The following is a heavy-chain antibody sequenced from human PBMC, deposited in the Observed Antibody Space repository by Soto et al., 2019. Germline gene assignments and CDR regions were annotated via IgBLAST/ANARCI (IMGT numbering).Heavy chain of an antibody. Sequence: SETLSLTCTVSGGSISSSSYYWGWIRQPPGKGLEWIGSIYYSGSTYDNPSLKSRVTISVDTSKNQFSLMLTSVTAADTAVYYCASPFWITMVRRAHNWSDPWGQRTLVTVSS. CDR1: GGSISSSSYY. V-gene: IGHV4-39*01. CDR2: IYYSGST. D-gene: IGHD3-10*01. CDR3: ASPFWITMVRRAHNWSDP. J-gene: IGHJ5*02.